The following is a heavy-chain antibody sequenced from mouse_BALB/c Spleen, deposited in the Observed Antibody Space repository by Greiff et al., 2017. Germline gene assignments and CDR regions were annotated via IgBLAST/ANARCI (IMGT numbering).Heavy chain of an antibody. J-gene: IGHJ2*01. V-gene: IGHV5-6*01. Sequence: EVKVVESGGDLVKPGGSLKLSCAASGFTFSSYGMSWVRQTPDKRLEWVATISSGGSYTYYPDSVKGRFTISRANAKNTLYLQMSSLKSEDTAMYYCARLYDDFDYWGQGTTLTVSS. CDR2: ISSGGSYT. CDR3: ARLYDDFDY. CDR1: GFTFSSYG. D-gene: IGHD2-3*01.